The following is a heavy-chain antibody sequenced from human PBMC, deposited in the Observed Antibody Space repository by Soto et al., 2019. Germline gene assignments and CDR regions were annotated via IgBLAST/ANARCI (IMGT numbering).Heavy chain of an antibody. Sequence: PSETLSLTCTVSGGSISSGGYYWSWIRQHPGKGLEWIGYIYYSGSTYYNPSLKSRVTISVDTSKNQFSLKLSSVTAADTAVYYCARHYGEAAIVPDAFDIWGQGTMVTVSS. CDR1: GGSISSGGYY. D-gene: IGHD2-2*01. CDR2: IYYSGST. J-gene: IGHJ3*02. V-gene: IGHV4-31*03. CDR3: ARHYGEAAIVPDAFDI.